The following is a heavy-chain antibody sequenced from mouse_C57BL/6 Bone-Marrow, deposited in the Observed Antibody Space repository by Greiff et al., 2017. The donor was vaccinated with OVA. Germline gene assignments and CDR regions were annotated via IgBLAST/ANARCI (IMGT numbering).Heavy chain of an antibody. CDR3: KGPYYYGSSYGAMDY. Sequence: EVQLVESGGGLVQPGGSMKLSCVASGFTFSNYWMNWVRQSPEKGLEWVAQIRLKSDNYATHYAESVKGRFTISRDDSKSSVYLQMNNLRAEDTGIYYCKGPYYYGSSYGAMDYWGQGTSVTVSS. CDR2: IRLKSDNYAT. V-gene: IGHV6-3*01. CDR1: GFTFSNYW. D-gene: IGHD1-1*01. J-gene: IGHJ4*01.